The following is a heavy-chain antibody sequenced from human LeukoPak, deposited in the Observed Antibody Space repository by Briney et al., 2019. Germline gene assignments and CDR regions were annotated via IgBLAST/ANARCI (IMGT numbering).Heavy chain of an antibody. J-gene: IGHJ5*02. CDR3: ARGRGVRSYDSQSCFDP. CDR1: GGSVSSGSYS. V-gene: IGHV4-61*01. CDR2: IYYSGNT. D-gene: IGHD5-12*01. Sequence: SETLSLPCTVSGGSVSSGSYSWSWLRQPTGKGLEWIGYIYYSGNTNYNPTLKSRVTISVDMSKNQVSLKLSSVTAADTAVYDCARGRGVRSYDSQSCFDPWGQGTLVTVSS.